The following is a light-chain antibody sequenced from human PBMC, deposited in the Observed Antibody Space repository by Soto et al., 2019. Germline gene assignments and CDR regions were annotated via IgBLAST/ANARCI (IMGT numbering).Light chain of an antibody. J-gene: IGKJ2*03. CDR3: QQRSNWPPYS. CDR2: DAS. CDR1: QSVGSY. V-gene: IGKV3-11*01. Sequence: EIVLTQSPATLSLSPGERATLSCRASQSVGSYLAWYQQQPGQAPRLLIYDASNRATGIPARFSGSGSGTDFTLTISRLEPEDFAVYCCQQRSNWPPYSFGQGTKLEIK.